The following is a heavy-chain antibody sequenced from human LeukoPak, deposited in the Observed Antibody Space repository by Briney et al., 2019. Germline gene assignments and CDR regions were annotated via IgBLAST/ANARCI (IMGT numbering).Heavy chain of an antibody. CDR3: AADLVVPAAINYYYYMDV. CDR1: GFTFTSSA. D-gene: IGHD2-2*01. Sequence: SVRVSCKASGFTFTSSAMQWVRQARGQRLEWIGWIVVGSGNTNYAQKFQERVTITRDMSTSTAYMELSSLRSEDTAVYYCAADLVVPAAINYYYYMDVWGKGTTVTVSS. J-gene: IGHJ6*03. CDR2: IVVGSGNT. V-gene: IGHV1-58*02.